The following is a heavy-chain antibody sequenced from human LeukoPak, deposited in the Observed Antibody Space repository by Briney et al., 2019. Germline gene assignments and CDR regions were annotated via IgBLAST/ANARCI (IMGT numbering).Heavy chain of an antibody. D-gene: IGHD4-17*01. V-gene: IGHV4-34*01. CDR2: INHSGST. J-gene: IGHJ4*02. CDR1: GGSFSGYY. Sequence: PSETLSLTCAVYGGSFSGYYWSWIRQPPGKGLEWIGEINHSGSTNYIPSLKSRVTISVDTSKNQFSLKLSSVTAADTAVYYCARDRSYGDFAWGYWGQGTLVTVSS. CDR3: ARDRSYGDFAWGY.